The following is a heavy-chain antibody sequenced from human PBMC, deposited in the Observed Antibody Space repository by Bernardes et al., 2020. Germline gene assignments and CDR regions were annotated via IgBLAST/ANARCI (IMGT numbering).Heavy chain of an antibody. Sequence: GASLRLSCAASGFAFSTYNMNWVRQAPGKGLEWVSSITSSSSHIYYADSVKGRFTISRDNAKNSLYLQMNSLRADDTAVYYCARDYYDSSGLDYWGQGTLVTVSS. CDR1: GFAFSTYN. CDR2: ITSSSSHI. V-gene: IGHV3-21*01. D-gene: IGHD3-22*01. CDR3: ARDYYDSSGLDY. J-gene: IGHJ4*02.